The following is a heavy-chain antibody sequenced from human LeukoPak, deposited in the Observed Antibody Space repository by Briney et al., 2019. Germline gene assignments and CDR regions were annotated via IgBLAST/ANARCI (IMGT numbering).Heavy chain of an antibody. D-gene: IGHD3-22*01. J-gene: IGHJ4*02. CDR1: GYTFTGYY. CDR3: ARVRGYYYDSSVYYYFDY. V-gene: IGHV1-2*02. CDR2: INPNSGGT. Sequence: GASVKVSCKASGYTFTGYYMHWVRQAPGQGLEWMGWINPNSGGTNYAQKFQGRVTITADKSTSTAYMELSSLRSEDTAVYYCARVRGYYYDSSVYYYFDYWGQGTLVTVSS.